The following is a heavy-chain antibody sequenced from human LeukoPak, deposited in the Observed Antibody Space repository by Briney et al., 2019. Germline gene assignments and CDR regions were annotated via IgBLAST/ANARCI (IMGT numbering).Heavy chain of an antibody. D-gene: IGHD3-10*01. CDR2: MNPNSGNT. CDR1: GYTFTGYY. Sequence: VKVSCKASGYTFTGYYMHWVRQATGQGLEWMGWMNPNSGNTGYAQKFQGRVTMTRNTSISTAYMELSSLRSEDTAVYYCARVTMVRGVIFRPYYYYYMDVWGKGTTVTISS. V-gene: IGHV1-8*02. CDR3: ARVTMVRGVIFRPYYYYYMDV. J-gene: IGHJ6*03.